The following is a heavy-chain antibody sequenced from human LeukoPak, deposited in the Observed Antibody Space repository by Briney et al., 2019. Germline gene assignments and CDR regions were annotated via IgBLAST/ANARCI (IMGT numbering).Heavy chain of an antibody. V-gene: IGHV1-8*01. CDR3: ARNNATVRYFQH. CDR2: MNPNSGNT. J-gene: IGHJ1*01. Sequence: GASVKVSCKASGYTFTGYDINWVRQATGQGLEWMGWMNPNSGNTGYAQKFLGRVTMTRNTSITTAYMELSSLRSDDTAVYYCARNNATVRYFQHWGQGTLVTV. D-gene: IGHD4-17*01. CDR1: GYTFTGYD.